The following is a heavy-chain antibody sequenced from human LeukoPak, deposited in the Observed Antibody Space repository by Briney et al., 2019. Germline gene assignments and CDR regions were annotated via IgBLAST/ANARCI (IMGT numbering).Heavy chain of an antibody. V-gene: IGHV3-30*02. J-gene: IGHJ3*02. Sequence: GGSLRLSCAASGFTFSSYGMHWVRQAPGKGLEWVAFIRYDGSNKYYADSVKGRFTISRDNSKNTLYLQMNSLRAEDTAVYYCARGPKPGDPSGWGAGAFDIWGQGTMVTVSS. CDR1: GFTFSSYG. CDR2: IRYDGSNK. CDR3: ARGPKPGDPSGWGAGAFDI. D-gene: IGHD6-19*01.